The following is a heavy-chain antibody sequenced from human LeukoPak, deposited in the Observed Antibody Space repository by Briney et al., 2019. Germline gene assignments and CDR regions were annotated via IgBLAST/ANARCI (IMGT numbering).Heavy chain of an antibody. CDR3: AATWYDFWSGYYAPDAFDI. D-gene: IGHD3-3*01. CDR2: IVVGSGNT. Sequence: GASVKVSCKASGFTFTSSAVQWVRQARGQRLEWIGWIVVGSGNTNYAQKFQERVTITRDMSTSTAYMELSSLRSEDTAVYYCAATWYDFWSGYYAPDAFDIWGQGTMVTVSS. V-gene: IGHV1-58*01. CDR1: GFTFTSSA. J-gene: IGHJ3*02.